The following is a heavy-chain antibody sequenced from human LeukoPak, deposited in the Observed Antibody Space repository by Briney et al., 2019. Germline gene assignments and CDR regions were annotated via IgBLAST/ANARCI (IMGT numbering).Heavy chain of an antibody. J-gene: IGHJ4*02. Sequence: PSETLSLTCTVSGGCINSSNYNWGWIRQPPRRGSERLASVYYSGLTYYNSSLKSRVSISVDTSKNQFSLKLTSVTAADTAVYYCARVAYGSGSRLIDCWGQGTLVTISS. D-gene: IGHD3-10*01. V-gene: IGHV4-39*07. CDR3: ARVAYGSGSRLIDC. CDR1: GGCINSSNYN. CDR2: VYYSGLT.